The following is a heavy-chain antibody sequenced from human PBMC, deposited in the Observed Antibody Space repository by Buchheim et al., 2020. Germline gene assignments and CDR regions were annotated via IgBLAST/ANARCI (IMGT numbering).Heavy chain of an antibody. CDR1: GYTFTSYA. J-gene: IGHJ2*01. Sequence: QVQLVQSGAEVKKPGASVKVSCKASGYTFTSYAMHWVRQAPGQRLEWMGWINAGNGNTKYSQKFQGRVTITRDTSASTADMELSSLRSEDTAVYYCAREAGRITIWYFDLWGRGTL. D-gene: IGHD3-10*01. CDR3: AREAGRITIWYFDL. V-gene: IGHV1-3*01. CDR2: INAGNGNT.